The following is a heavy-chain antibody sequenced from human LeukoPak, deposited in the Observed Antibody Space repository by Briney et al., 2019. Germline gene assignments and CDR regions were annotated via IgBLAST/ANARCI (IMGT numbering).Heavy chain of an antibody. CDR3: AGSETKVY. CDR1: GYTFTGYY. Sequence: ASVTVSCKTSGYTFTGYYIHWVRQAPGQGLEWMGWIDPNSGGTNYAQKFQGRVTMTRDTSISTAYMELNSLGSDDTAVYYCAGSETKVYWGQGTLVTVSS. V-gene: IGHV1-2*02. CDR2: IDPNSGGT. J-gene: IGHJ4*02. D-gene: IGHD4-17*01.